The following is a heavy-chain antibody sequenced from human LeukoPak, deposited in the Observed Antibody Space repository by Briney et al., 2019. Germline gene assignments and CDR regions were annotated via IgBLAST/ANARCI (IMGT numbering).Heavy chain of an antibody. CDR2: ISYSGDT. J-gene: IGHJ4*02. D-gene: IGHD1-1*01. Sequence: RSSETLSLTCTVSSGSVSSYYWAWIRQPPGKGLEWIGYISYSGDTNYNPSFRSRVTISIDRSQNQFSLKLTSVTAADTAVFYCARLVVPTAPFGNWGQGTLVTVSS. V-gene: IGHV4-59*08. CDR3: ARLVVPTAPFGN. CDR1: SGSVSSYY.